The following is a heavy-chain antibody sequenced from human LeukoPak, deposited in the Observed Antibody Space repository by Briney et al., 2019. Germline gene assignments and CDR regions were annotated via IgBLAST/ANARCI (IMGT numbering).Heavy chain of an antibody. J-gene: IGHJ4*02. Sequence: SETLSLTCAVYGGSFSGYYWSWIRQPPGKGLEWIGEINHSGSTNYNPSLKSRVTISVDTSKNQFSLKLSSVTAADTAVYFCARGILYGDYVFDYWGQGTLVTVSS. D-gene: IGHD4-17*01. CDR3: ARGILYGDYVFDY. CDR2: INHSGST. CDR1: GGSFSGYY. V-gene: IGHV4-34*01.